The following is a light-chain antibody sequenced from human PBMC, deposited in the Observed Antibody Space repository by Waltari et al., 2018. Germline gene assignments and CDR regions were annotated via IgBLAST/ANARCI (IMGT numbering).Light chain of an antibody. V-gene: IGKV4-1*01. CDR2: WAS. CDR3: QQYYDTPYT. Sequence: DIVMTQSPDSLVVSLGERATINRKSSRNLLYSPNNKDFLAWYQQKPGQPPKRLIYWASTRESGVPDRFTGSGSGTDFSLTISSLQAEDVAVYYCQQYYDTPYTFGQGTKLEIK. J-gene: IGKJ2*01. CDR1: RNLLYSPNNKDF.